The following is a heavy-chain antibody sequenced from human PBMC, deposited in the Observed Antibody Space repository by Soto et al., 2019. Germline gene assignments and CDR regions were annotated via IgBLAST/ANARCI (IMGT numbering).Heavy chain of an antibody. CDR3: ARTGYSSGWLDFDY. Sequence: PSETLSLTCAVYGGSFSGYYWSWIRQPPGKGLEWIGEINHSGSTNYNPSLKSRVTISVDTSKNQFSLELSSVTAADTAVYYCARTGYSSGWLDFDYWGQGTLVTVSS. CDR2: INHSGST. J-gene: IGHJ4*02. CDR1: GGSFSGYY. V-gene: IGHV4-34*01. D-gene: IGHD6-19*01.